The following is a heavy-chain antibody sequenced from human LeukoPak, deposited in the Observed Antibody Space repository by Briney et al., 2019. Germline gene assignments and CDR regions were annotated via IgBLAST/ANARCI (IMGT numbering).Heavy chain of an antibody. J-gene: IGHJ5*02. Sequence: SETLSLTCTVSGGSISNYFWSWIRQPAGKGLEWIGRIHDNGDSNHNPSLKSRLTMSLDTSRNQVSLKLTSVTAADTAVYYCAEGPRGMGWNRASYHWGPGTLVIVSS. CDR2: IHDNGDS. CDR3: AEGPRGMGWNRASYH. V-gene: IGHV4-4*07. D-gene: IGHD1-1*01. CDR1: GGSISNYF.